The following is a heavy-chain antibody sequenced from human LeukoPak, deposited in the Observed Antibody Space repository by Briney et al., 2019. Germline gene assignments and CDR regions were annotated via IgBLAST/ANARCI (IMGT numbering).Heavy chain of an antibody. V-gene: IGHV3-53*01. CDR1: GFTVSYNY. D-gene: IGHD4-17*01. CDR2: LYSGGSA. J-gene: IGHJ4*02. Sequence: GGSLRLSCAASGFTVSYNYMSWVRQAPGKGLEWVSFLYSGGSAYYADSVRGRFTISRDSSKNTLYLQMNSLRAEDTAVYYCARVSGYGDYPPYWGQGTLVTVSS. CDR3: ARVSGYGDYPPY.